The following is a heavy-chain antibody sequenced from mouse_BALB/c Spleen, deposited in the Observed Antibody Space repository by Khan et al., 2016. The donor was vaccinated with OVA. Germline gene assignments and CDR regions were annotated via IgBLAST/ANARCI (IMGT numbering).Heavy chain of an antibody. D-gene: IGHD2-14*01. CDR1: GFSLSRYN. CDR2: IWGGGGT. CDR3: ARAYYRYDGYYAMDY. V-gene: IGHV2-6-4*01. J-gene: IGHJ4*01. Sequence: QVQLQQSGPGLVVPSQSLSITCTVSGFSLSRYNIHWVRQPPGKGLEWLGMIWGGGGTDYNSTLKSRLSISKDNSTSQVFLKMNRLQTDDTAMYYCARAYYRYDGYYAMDYWGQGTSVTVSS.